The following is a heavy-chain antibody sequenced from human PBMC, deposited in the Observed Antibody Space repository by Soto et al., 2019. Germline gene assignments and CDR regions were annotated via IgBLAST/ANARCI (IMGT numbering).Heavy chain of an antibody. J-gene: IGHJ5*02. V-gene: IGHV3-53*01. CDR2: IYTAGGT. CDR3: ARALPVAKGGFDP. D-gene: IGHD2-2*01. Sequence: GGSLRLSCAASRFTVSNTYMTWVRQPPGKGLECVSVIYTAGGTNYADSVKGRFIISRDNSKNTLYLQMNSLRAEDTAAYYCARALPVAKGGFDPWGQGTLVTVSS. CDR1: RFTVSNTY.